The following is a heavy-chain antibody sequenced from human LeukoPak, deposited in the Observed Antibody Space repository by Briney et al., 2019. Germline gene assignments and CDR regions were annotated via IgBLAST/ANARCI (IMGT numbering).Heavy chain of an antibody. Sequence: GSLRLSCAASGFTFSTYWMSWVRQTPGKGLECIGEIFHNGNTDYNPSLKSRVTISVDKSKNQFSLKLTSVTAADTAVYFCARGFHDTSYTGFDIWGQGIMVTVSS. CDR1: GFTFSTYW. D-gene: IGHD3-16*01. CDR2: IFHNGNT. V-gene: IGHV4-4*01. CDR3: ARGFHDTSYTGFDI. J-gene: IGHJ3*02.